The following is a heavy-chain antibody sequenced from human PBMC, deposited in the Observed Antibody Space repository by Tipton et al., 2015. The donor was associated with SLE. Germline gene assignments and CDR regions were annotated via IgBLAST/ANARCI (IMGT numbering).Heavy chain of an antibody. J-gene: IGHJ3*02. CDR1: GGSVSSGSYY. D-gene: IGHD3-10*01. CDR3: ARGRFTGDTMALRGFAFDI. CDR2: INHSGST. V-gene: IGHV4-61*01. Sequence: TLSLTCTVSGGSVSSGSYYWSWIRQPPGKGLKWIGEINHSGSTNYNPSLKSRVTISVDTSKNQFSLKLSSVTAADTAVYYCARGRFTGDTMALRGFAFDIWGQGTMVTVSS.